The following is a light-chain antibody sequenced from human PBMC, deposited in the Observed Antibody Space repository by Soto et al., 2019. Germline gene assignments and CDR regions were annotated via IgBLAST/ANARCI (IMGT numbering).Light chain of an antibody. V-gene: IGLV2-14*02. CDR2: EVS. CDR1: SNDVGRYNL. CDR3: TSHTSSSTVV. J-gene: IGLJ2*01. Sequence: QSVLTQPASVSGSPEQSITISCTGTSNDVGRYNLVSWYQQHPGRAPKLIIYEVSHRPSGVSNRFSGSKSGNTASLSISGLQAEYEADYYCTSHTSSSTVVFGGGTKLTVL.